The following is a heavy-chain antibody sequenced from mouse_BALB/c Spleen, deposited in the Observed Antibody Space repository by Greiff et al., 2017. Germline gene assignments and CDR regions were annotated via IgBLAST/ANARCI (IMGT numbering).Heavy chain of an antibody. D-gene: IGHD4-1*01. CDR2: ISSGGGST. CDR1: GFAFSSYD. J-gene: IGHJ4*01. Sequence: DVKLVESGGGLVKPGGSLKLSCAASGFAFSSYDMSWVRQTPEKRLEWVAYISSGGGSTYYPDTVKGRFTISRDNAKNTLYLQMSSLKSEDTAMYYCAWVDYWGQGTSVTVSS. V-gene: IGHV5-12-1*01. CDR3: AWVDY.